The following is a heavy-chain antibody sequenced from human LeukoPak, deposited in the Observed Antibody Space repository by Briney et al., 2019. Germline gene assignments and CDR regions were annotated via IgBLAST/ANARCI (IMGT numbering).Heavy chain of an antibody. D-gene: IGHD2-15*01. V-gene: IGHV3-43*02. CDR2: ISGDGGST. J-gene: IGHJ3*02. Sequence: PGGSLRLSCAASGFTFDDYAMHWVRQAPGKSLEWVSLISGDGGSTYYADSVKGRFTISRDNSKNSLYLQMNSLRTEDTALYYCASHCSGGSCYYGDAFDIWGQGTMVTVSS. CDR3: ASHCSGGSCYYGDAFDI. CDR1: GFTFDDYA.